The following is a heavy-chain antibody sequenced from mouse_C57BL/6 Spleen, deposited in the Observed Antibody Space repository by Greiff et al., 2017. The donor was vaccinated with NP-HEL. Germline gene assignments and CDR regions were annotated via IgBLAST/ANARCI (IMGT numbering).Heavy chain of an antibody. D-gene: IGHD1-1*01. Sequence: QVQLKQPGAELVMPGASVKLSCKASGYTFTSYWMHWVKQRPGQGLEWIGEIDPSDSYTNYNQKFKGKSTLTVDKSSSTAYMQLSSLTSEDSAVYYCAGDYYGSSGYFDVWGTGTTVTVSS. V-gene: IGHV1-69*01. CDR3: AGDYYGSSGYFDV. CDR1: GYTFTSYW. CDR2: IDPSDSYT. J-gene: IGHJ1*03.